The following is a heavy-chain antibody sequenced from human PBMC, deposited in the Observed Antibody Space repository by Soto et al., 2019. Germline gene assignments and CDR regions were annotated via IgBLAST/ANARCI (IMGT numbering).Heavy chain of an antibody. CDR1: GGSISSGGKS. CDR3: ARGRYSGYDFTFDQ. Sequence: PSETLSLTCAVSGGSISSGGKSWNWIRRPPGKALEWIGYIYHSGSTYYNPSLKSRVSISADRSKNQISLRLRSVTAADTAIYYCARGRYSGYDFTFDQWGQGTLVPVSP. J-gene: IGHJ4*02. D-gene: IGHD5-12*01. CDR2: IYHSGST. V-gene: IGHV4-30-2*01.